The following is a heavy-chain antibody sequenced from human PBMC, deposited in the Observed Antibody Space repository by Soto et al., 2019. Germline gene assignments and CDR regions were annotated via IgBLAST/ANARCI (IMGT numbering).Heavy chain of an antibody. CDR1: AFTFSSYA. J-gene: IGHJ4*02. D-gene: IGHD6-6*01. CDR2: ISGSGGST. V-gene: IGHV3-23*01. CDR3: AKPMYSSSSVFDY. Sequence: GGSLRLCCTASAFTFSSYAMRWVRPAPGKGLEWVSAISGSGGSTYYADSVKGRFTISRDNSKNTLYLQMNSLRAEDTAVYYCAKPMYSSSSVFDYWGQGTLVTFSS.